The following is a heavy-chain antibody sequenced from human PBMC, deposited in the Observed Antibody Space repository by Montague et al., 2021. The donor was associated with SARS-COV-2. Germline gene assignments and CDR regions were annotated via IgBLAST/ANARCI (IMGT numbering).Heavy chain of an antibody. V-gene: IGHV4-39*02. J-gene: IGHJ5*02. CDR2: ISYSGST. CDR3: ARLWDFYGSGSYKNSWFDP. CDR1: AGCNRATSYY. D-gene: IGHD3-10*01. Sequence: SETLSLTCTILAGCNRATSYYSAWISQPPGKSLEWIGSISYSGSTYFNPSLESRLTMSVDTSKNHFSLKLSSVTAADTAVYYCARLWDFYGSGSYKNSWFDPWGQGTRVTVSS.